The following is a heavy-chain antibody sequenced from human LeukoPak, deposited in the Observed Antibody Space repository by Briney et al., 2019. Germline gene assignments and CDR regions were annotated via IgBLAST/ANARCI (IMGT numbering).Heavy chain of an antibody. Sequence: SETLSLTCAVYGGSFSGYYWSWIRQPPGKGLEWIGEINHSGSTNYNPSLKSRVTISVDTSKNQFSLKLSSVTAADTAVYYCARGEDIVVVPAAPEEGWFDPWGQGTLVTVSS. V-gene: IGHV4-34*01. CDR2: INHSGST. CDR3: ARGEDIVVVPAAPEEGWFDP. CDR1: GGSFSGYY. D-gene: IGHD2-2*01. J-gene: IGHJ5*02.